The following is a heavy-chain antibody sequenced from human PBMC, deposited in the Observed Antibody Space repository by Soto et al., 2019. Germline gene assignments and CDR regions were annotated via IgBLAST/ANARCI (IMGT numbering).Heavy chain of an antibody. CDR3: ASLTGAF. CDR2: IKDNGSGQ. CDR1: GFILSNNW. D-gene: IGHD3-16*01. V-gene: IGHV3-7*01. J-gene: IGHJ4*02. Sequence: EVQLVESGGGLVQPGGSLRLSCEASGFILSNNWMSWVRQAPGKGLDWVATIKDNGSGQYYVDSVKGRFTISRDNAKNSLYLQMNSLSAEDTAVYYCASLTGAFWGQGTVVTVSS.